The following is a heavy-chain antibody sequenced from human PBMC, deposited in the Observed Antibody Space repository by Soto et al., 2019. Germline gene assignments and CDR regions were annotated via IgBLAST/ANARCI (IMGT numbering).Heavy chain of an antibody. D-gene: IGHD2-15*01. V-gene: IGHV1-69*13. CDR2: IIPIFGTA. CDR1: GGTFSSYA. CDR3: ARSGTICSGGSCEFDY. J-gene: IGHJ4*02. Sequence: VKVSCKASGGTFSSYAISWVRQAPGQGLEWMGGIIPIFGTANYAQKFQGRVTITADESTSTAYMELSSLRSEDTAVYYCARSGTICSGGSCEFDYWGQGTLVTVSS.